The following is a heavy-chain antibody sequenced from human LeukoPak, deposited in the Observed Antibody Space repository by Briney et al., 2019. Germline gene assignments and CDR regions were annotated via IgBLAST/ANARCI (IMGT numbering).Heavy chain of an antibody. J-gene: IGHJ4*02. CDR2: ISYRGDTI. CDR1: GFTFSDNY. CDR3: ARPQTSSSSTASLGY. Sequence: GGSLRLSCAGSGFTFSDNYMSWVRQAPGKGLEWVSYISYRGDTIYYADSVKGRFIISRDNAKNSLYLQMDSLRAEDTAIYYCARPQTSSSSTASLGYWGQGTLVTVSS. D-gene: IGHD6-6*01. V-gene: IGHV3-11*01.